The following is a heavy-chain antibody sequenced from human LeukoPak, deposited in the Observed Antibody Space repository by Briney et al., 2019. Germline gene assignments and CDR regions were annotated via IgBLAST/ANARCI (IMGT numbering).Heavy chain of an antibody. V-gene: IGHV3-48*02. D-gene: IGHD3-10*01. CDR2: ITSHGVT. CDR1: GFTFSTSG. Sequence: GGSLRLSCAASGFTFSTSGVGWVRQAPGKGPEWLSYITSHGVTHYLDSVEGRFTISRDNAKSLLYLQMNSLSEEDTAVYYCARVITMVRGLRRGDAFDIWGQGTMVTVSS. CDR3: ARVITMVRGLRRGDAFDI. J-gene: IGHJ3*02.